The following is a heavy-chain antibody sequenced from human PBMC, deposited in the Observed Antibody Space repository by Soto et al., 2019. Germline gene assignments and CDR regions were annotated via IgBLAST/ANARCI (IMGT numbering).Heavy chain of an antibody. CDR3: ARGRYGDC. Sequence: QVHLVQSGAEVKKPGASVKVSCKASGYTFTSYGITWVRQAPGQGLEWMGWISAHNGNTDYAQKLQGRVMVTRDTSTSAAYRELRSLLSDDTAVYYCARGRYGDCWGQGALVTVSS. V-gene: IGHV1-18*01. CDR2: ISAHNGNT. J-gene: IGHJ4*02. D-gene: IGHD1-1*01. CDR1: GYTFTSYG.